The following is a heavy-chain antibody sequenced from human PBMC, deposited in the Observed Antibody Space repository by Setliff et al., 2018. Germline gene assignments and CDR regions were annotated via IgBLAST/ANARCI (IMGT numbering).Heavy chain of an antibody. J-gene: IGHJ4*02. CDR3: ARDVSGPTSTLFDY. V-gene: IGHV4-30-4*08. D-gene: IGHD6-25*01. CDR2: IYYSGST. Sequence: SETLSLTCTVSGGSISSGDYYWSWIRQPPGKGLEWIGYIYYSGSTYYNPSLKSRVTISVDTSKNQFSLKLSSVTAADTAVYYCARDVSGPTSTLFDYWGQGTLVTVSS. CDR1: GGSISSGDYY.